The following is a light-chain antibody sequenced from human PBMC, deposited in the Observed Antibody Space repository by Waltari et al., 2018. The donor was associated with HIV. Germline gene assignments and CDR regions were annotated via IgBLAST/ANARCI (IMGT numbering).Light chain of an antibody. J-gene: IGLJ2*01. Sequence: QSVLTQPPSVSAAPGQKVTISCSGSRSNIGNNYVSWYQQLTGTAPTLLIYDDDKRPSGLPDRCSGSKSGTSASLGITGLQTGDEADYYCGTWDSSLSAVVFGGGTKLTVL. V-gene: IGLV1-51*01. CDR2: DDD. CDR3: GTWDSSLSAVV. CDR1: RSNIGNNY.